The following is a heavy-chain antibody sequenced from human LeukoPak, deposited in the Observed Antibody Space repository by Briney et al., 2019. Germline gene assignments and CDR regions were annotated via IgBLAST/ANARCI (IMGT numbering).Heavy chain of an antibody. J-gene: IGHJ4*02. CDR3: ARDFHSGVRGVILKYFDY. Sequence: GGSLRLSCAASGVTFSSYSMNWVRQAPGKGVGRGSSIISISSYIYYADSVKGRFTISRDNAKNSLYLQMNSLRAEDTAVYYCARDFHSGVRGVILKYFDYWGQGTLVTVSS. D-gene: IGHD3-10*01. CDR2: IISISSYI. CDR1: GVTFSSYS. V-gene: IGHV3-21*01.